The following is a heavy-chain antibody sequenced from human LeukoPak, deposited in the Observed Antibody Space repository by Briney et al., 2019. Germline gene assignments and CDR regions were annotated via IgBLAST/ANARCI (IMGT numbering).Heavy chain of an antibody. D-gene: IGHD3-22*01. V-gene: IGHV4-59*06. CDR1: GGSISSYY. Sequence: SETLSLTCTVSGGSISSYYWSWIRQHPGKGLEWIGYIYYSGSTYYNPSLKSRVTISVDTSKNQFSLKLSSVTAADTAVYYCARAAYDSSAGRWEYFDYWGQGTLVTVSS. CDR2: IYYSGST. J-gene: IGHJ4*02. CDR3: ARAAYDSSAGRWEYFDY.